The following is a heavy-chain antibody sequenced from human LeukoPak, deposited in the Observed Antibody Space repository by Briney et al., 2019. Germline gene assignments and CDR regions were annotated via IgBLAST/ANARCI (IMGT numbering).Heavy chain of an antibody. CDR2: ISYDGSNK. CDR1: GFTFSSYA. Sequence: GGSLRLSCAASGFTFSSYAMHWVRQAPGKGLEWVAVISYDGSNKYYADSVKGRFTISRDNSKNTLYLQMNSLRAEDTAVYYCAREGYSSSWYLRTFDYWGQGTLVTVSS. J-gene: IGHJ4*02. V-gene: IGHV3-30*14. CDR3: AREGYSSSWYLRTFDY. D-gene: IGHD6-13*01.